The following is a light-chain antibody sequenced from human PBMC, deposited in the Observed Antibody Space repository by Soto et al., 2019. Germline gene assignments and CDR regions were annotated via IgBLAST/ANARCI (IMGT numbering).Light chain of an antibody. CDR3: HQYGGSPRT. J-gene: IGKJ1*01. CDR1: QSGSSSY. CDR2: GAS. Sequence: EIVLTQSPGTLSLSPGERATLSCRASQSGSSSYLAWYQQKPGQAPRLLIYGASSRATGIPDRFSGSGSGTDFTITISRLEPEDFAVYYCHQYGGSPRTLGQGTKVEIK. V-gene: IGKV3-20*01.